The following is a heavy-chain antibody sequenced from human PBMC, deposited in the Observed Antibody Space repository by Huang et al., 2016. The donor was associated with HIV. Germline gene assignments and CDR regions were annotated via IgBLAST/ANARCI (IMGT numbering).Heavy chain of an antibody. Sequence: QVQLVQSGAEVKKPGSSVKVSCKASGGTFSSYAISGVRQAPGQGLAWSGGIIPIFGTANYAQKCQGRVTITADESTSTAYMELSSLRSEDTAVYYCARARGYYDSSVSYYFDYWGQGTLVTVSS. D-gene: IGHD3-22*01. CDR2: IIPIFGTA. J-gene: IGHJ4*02. CDR1: GGTFSSYA. CDR3: ARARGYYDSSVSYYFDY. V-gene: IGHV1-69*13.